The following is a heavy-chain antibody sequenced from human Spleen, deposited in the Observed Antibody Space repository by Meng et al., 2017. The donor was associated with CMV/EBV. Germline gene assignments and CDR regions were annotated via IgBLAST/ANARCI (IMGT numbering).Heavy chain of an antibody. D-gene: IGHD2-2*01. CDR3: ARERLYQPLWGDALDI. CDR1: GFSFNTYT. CDR2: ISSSRSYI. Sequence: GESLKISCAPSGFSFNTYTLHWVRQAPGKGLERVASISSSRSYINYADPVKGRFTISRDNAKDSLYLQMSSLRAEDTAVYYCARERLYQPLWGDALDIWGQGTMVTVSS. J-gene: IGHJ3*02. V-gene: IGHV3-21*06.